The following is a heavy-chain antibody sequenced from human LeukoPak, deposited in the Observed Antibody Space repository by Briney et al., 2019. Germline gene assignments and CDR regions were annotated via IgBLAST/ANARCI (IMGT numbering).Heavy chain of an antibody. V-gene: IGHV3-7*01. CDR2: INPDGSQT. D-gene: IGHD4-17*01. Sequence: GGSLRLSCAASGFTFTNHWMNWVRQAPGKGLEWVALINPDGSQTNYVDSVKGRFTISRDNAEKSLYLQMNSLRAEDTAVYYCARDLGYGALDPWGQGTLVTVSS. CDR3: ARDLGYGALDP. J-gene: IGHJ5*02. CDR1: GFTFTNHW.